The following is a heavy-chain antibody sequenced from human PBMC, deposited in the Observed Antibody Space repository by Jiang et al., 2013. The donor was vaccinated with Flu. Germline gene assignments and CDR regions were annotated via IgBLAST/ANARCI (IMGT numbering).Heavy chain of an antibody. Sequence: RLSCAASGFTFSSYWMHWVRQAPGKGLVWVSRINSDGSSTSYADSVKGRFTISRDNAKNTLYLQMNSLRAEDTAVYYCARGRRIGYSYGRDFDYWGQGTLVTVSS. CDR1: GFTFSSYW. CDR3: ARGRRIGYSYGRDFDY. D-gene: IGHD5-18*01. J-gene: IGHJ4*02. CDR2: INSDGSST. V-gene: IGHV3-74*01.